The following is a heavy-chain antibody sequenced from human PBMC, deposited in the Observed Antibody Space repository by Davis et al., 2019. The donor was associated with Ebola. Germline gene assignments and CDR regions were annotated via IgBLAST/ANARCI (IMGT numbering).Heavy chain of an antibody. J-gene: IGHJ4*02. D-gene: IGHD5-18*01. CDR2: IYYSGST. CDR3: ARRETAMVTFDY. V-gene: IGHV4-39*01. CDR1: GGSISSSSYY. Sequence: PSETLSLTCTVSGGSISSSSYYWGWIRQPPGKGLEWIGSIYYSGSTYYNPSLKSRVTISVDTSKNQFSLKLSSVTAADTAVYYCARRETAMVTFDYWGQGTLVTVSS.